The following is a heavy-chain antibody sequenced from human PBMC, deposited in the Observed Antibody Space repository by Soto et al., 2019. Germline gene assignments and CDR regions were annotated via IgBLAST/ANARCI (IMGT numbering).Heavy chain of an antibody. J-gene: IGHJ6*01. CDR2: TGGSGSSST. D-gene: IGHD6-6*01. CDR3: TKEARIAVRPEFFYGMDV. V-gene: IGHV3-23*01. CDR1: GFTFSRYA. Sequence: EVQLLESGGGLVQPGGSLTLSCAASGFTFSRYAMSWVRQTPGKGLEWVSATGGSGSSSTYYADSVKGRFTISRDNSKSTLYLEMNSLRYEDTAVYYRTKEARIAVRPEFFYGMDVGGRGTTVTVSS.